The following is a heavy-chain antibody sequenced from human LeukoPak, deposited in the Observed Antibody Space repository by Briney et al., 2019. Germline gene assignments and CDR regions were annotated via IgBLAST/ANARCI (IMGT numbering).Heavy chain of an antibody. Sequence: ASVKVSCKASGYTFTGYYMHWVRQAPGQGLEWMGWINPNSGGTNYAQKFQGRVTMTRDTSISTAYMELSRLRSDDTAVYYCARTPHSGYDWVHYLDYWGQGTLVTVSS. J-gene: IGHJ4*02. V-gene: IGHV1-2*02. CDR1: GYTFTGYY. D-gene: IGHD5-12*01. CDR3: ARTPHSGYDWVHYLDY. CDR2: INPNSGGT.